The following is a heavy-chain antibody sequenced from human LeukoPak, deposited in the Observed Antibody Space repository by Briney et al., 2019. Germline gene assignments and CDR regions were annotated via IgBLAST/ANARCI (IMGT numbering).Heavy chain of an antibody. CDR2: IYYSGST. V-gene: IGHV4-59*01. CDR3: ARAGDYSNYVFDY. J-gene: IGHJ4*02. Sequence: ASETLSLTCTVSSGSISTYYWSWIRQPPGKGLEWIAYIYYSGSTNYNPSLQSRVTISVDTSKNQFSLKLSSATAADTAVYYCARAGDYSNYVFDYWGQGTLVTVSS. CDR1: SGSISTYY. D-gene: IGHD4-11*01.